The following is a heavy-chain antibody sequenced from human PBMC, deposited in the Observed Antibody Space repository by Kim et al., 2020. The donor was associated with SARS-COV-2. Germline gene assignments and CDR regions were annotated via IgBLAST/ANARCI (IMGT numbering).Heavy chain of an antibody. Sequence: SETLSLTCTVSGGSISSSSYYWGWIRQPPGKGLEWIGSIYYSGSTYYNPSLKSRVTISVDTSKNQFSLKLSSVTAADTAVYYCARLGRRYSSSSGYYFDYWGQGTLVTVSS. J-gene: IGHJ4*02. CDR2: IYYSGST. D-gene: IGHD6-6*01. V-gene: IGHV4-39*01. CDR3: ARLGRRYSSSSGYYFDY. CDR1: GGSISSSSYY.